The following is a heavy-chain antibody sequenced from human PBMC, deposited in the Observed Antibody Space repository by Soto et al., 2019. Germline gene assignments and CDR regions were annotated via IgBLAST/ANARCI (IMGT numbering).Heavy chain of an antibody. CDR2: ISSSSSYI. CDR1: GFTFSSYS. CDR3: ARDAPVEMATIDDFDY. J-gene: IGHJ4*02. Sequence: EVQLVESGGGLVKPGGSLRLSCAAAGFTFSSYSMNWVRQAPGKGLEWVSSISSSSSYIYYADSVKGRFTISRDNAKNSLYLQMNSLRAEDTAVYYCARDAPVEMATIDDFDYWGQGTLVTVSS. V-gene: IGHV3-21*01. D-gene: IGHD5-12*01.